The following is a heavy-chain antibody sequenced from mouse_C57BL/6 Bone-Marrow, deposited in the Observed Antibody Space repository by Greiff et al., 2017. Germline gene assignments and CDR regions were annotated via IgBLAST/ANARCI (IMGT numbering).Heavy chain of an antibody. D-gene: IGHD2-4*01. V-gene: IGHV5-15*01. CDR1: GFTFSDYG. Sequence: EVKLMESGGGLVQPGGSLKLSCAASGFTFSDYGMAWVRQAPRKGPAWVAFISNLAYSIYYADTVTGRFTISSENAKNTLYLEISSLRSEDTAMYYCARVIYYDYDDAMDYWGQGTSVTVSS. CDR3: ARVIYYDYDDAMDY. CDR2: ISNLAYSI. J-gene: IGHJ4*01.